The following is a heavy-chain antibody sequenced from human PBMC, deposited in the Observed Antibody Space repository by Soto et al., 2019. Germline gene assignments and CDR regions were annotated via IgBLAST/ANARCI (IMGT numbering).Heavy chain of an antibody. CDR1: GGSISSGGYY. CDR2: IYYSGST. V-gene: IGHV4-31*03. J-gene: IGHJ5*02. CDR3: ARSVTP. D-gene: IGHD3-16*02. Sequence: QVQLQESGPGLVKPSQTLSLTCTVSGGSISSGGYYWSWIRQHPGKGLEWIGYIYYSGSTYYNPSLKGRVNLSVNPAKNQFPLKPSPVTAADPAVFFRARSVTPRGQGTLVTVSS.